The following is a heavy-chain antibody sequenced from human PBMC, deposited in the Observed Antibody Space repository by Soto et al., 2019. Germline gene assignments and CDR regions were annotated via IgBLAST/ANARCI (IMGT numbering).Heavy chain of an antibody. V-gene: IGHV4-34*01. D-gene: IGHD1-7*01. J-gene: IGHJ6*02. CDR1: GGSFSSYY. CDR2: IDHSGST. Sequence: PSETLFLTCAVYGGSFSSYYWSWIRQPPGKGLEWIGEIDHSGSTNYNPSHKSRGTISVDTSKNHFSLKLSSVTAADTAVYFCARATPPYDWNYVRRGLDVWGQGTTVTVSS. CDR3: ARATPPYDWNYVRRGLDV.